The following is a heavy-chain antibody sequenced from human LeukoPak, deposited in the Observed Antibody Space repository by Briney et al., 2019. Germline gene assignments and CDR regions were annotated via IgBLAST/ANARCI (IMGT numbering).Heavy chain of an antibody. D-gene: IGHD3-10*01. J-gene: IGHJ3*02. Sequence: GGSLRLSCAASGFTFSSYGMHWVRQAPGKGLEWVAVISYDGSNKYYADSVKGRFTISRDNSKNTLYLQMNSLRAEDTAVYYCAKGLWFGELLDDAFDIWGQGTMVTVSS. CDR2: ISYDGSNK. V-gene: IGHV3-30*18. CDR3: AKGLWFGELLDDAFDI. CDR1: GFTFSSYG.